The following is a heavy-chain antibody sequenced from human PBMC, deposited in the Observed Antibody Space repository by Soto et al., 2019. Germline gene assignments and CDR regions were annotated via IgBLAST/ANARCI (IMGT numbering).Heavy chain of an antibody. CDR1: GFTVSSNY. D-gene: IGHD4-17*01. CDR3: ATRLDPIREDALDI. V-gene: IGHV3-53*01. Sequence: GGSLRLSCAAYGFTVSSNYMSWVRQAPGKGLEWVSVIYSRGNTYYADSVKGRFTISRDNSKNTLYLQMNSLSAEDTAVYYCATRLDPIREDALDIWGQGTMVTVSS. J-gene: IGHJ3*02. CDR2: IYSRGNT.